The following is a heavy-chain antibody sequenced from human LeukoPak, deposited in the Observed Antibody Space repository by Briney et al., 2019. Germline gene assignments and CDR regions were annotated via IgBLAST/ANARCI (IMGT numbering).Heavy chain of an antibody. CDR3: ARGPKYYYDSSGYSLRFDY. CDR1: GGSISSYY. CDR2: IYTSGST. D-gene: IGHD3-22*01. J-gene: IGHJ4*02. V-gene: IGHV4-4*07. Sequence: SETLSLTCTVSGGSISSYYWSWIRQPAGKGLEWIGRIYTSGSTNYNPSLKSRVTISVDTSKNQFSLKLSSVTAADTAVYYCARGPKYYYDSSGYSLRFDYWGQGTLVTVSS.